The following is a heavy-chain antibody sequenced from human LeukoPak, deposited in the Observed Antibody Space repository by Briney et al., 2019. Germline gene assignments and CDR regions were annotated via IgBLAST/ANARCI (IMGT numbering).Heavy chain of an antibody. CDR1: GFTFSSYA. D-gene: IGHD3-22*01. Sequence: GGSLRLSCAASGFTFSSYAMSWVRQAPGKGLEWVSAISGSGGSTYYADSVKGRFTISRGNSKNTLYLQMNSLRAEDTAVYYCAKGANYYDSSGYYLAGRYFDYWGQGTLVTVSS. J-gene: IGHJ4*02. CDR3: AKGANYYDSSGYYLAGRYFDY. V-gene: IGHV3-23*01. CDR2: ISGSGGST.